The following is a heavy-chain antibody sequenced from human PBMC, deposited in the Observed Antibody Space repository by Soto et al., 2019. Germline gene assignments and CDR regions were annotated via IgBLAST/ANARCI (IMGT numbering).Heavy chain of an antibody. D-gene: IGHD6-13*01. CDR1: GGSISSGGYY. Sequence: QVQLQESGPGLVKPSQTLSLTCTVSGGSISSGGYYWSWIRQHPGKGLEWIGYIYYSGSTYYNPSLKSRVTISVDTSKNQFSLKLSSVTAADTDVYYCARVLYSSSWTNWFDPWGQGTLVTVSS. CDR2: IYYSGST. J-gene: IGHJ5*02. V-gene: IGHV4-31*03. CDR3: ARVLYSSSWTNWFDP.